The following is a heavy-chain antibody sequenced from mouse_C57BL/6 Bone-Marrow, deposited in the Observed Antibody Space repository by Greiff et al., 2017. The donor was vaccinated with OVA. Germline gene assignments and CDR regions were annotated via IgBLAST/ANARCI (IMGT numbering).Heavy chain of an antibody. CDR2: INPNNGGT. Sequence: EVQLQQSGPELVKPGASVKISCKASGYTFTDYYMNWVKQSHGKSLEWIGDINPNNGGTSYNQKFKGKATLTVDKSSSTAYMELRSLTSEDSAVYYCARDYYGSSYGLYFDYWGQGTTLTVSS. V-gene: IGHV1-26*01. CDR1: GYTFTDYY. J-gene: IGHJ2*01. D-gene: IGHD1-1*01. CDR3: ARDYYGSSYGLYFDY.